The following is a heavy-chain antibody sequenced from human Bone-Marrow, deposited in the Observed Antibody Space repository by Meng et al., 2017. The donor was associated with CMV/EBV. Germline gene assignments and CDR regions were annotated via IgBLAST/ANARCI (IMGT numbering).Heavy chain of an antibody. Sequence: ASVNLSCKASGYTCSYYDIIWVRQARGQGLEWVGWMNPNRGNTAYAQKFQGRVTMTRDTSTSIAYMELSSLRSGDTAVYYCARGQVQCSTINCHDYRFSGMDVWGQGTTVTVSS. CDR1: GYTCSYYD. CDR3: ARGQVQCSTINCHDYRFSGMDV. J-gene: IGHJ6*02. D-gene: IGHD2/OR15-2a*01. V-gene: IGHV1-8*01. CDR2: MNPNRGNT.